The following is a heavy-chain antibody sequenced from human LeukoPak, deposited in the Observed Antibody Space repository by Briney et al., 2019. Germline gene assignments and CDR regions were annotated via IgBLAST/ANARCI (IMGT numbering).Heavy chain of an antibody. J-gene: IGHJ4*02. Sequence: ASVNVSCKASGYTFTSYGISWVRRAPGQGLEWMGWISAYNGNTNYAQKLQGRVTMTTDTSTSTAYMELRSLRSDDTAVYYCARMHCGGDCSEDNFDYWGQGTLVTVSS. CDR1: GYTFTSYG. CDR3: ARMHCGGDCSEDNFDY. D-gene: IGHD2-21*02. CDR2: ISAYNGNT. V-gene: IGHV1-18*01.